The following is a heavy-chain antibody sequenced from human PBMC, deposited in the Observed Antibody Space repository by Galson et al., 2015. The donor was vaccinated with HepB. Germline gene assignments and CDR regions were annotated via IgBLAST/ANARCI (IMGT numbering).Heavy chain of an antibody. CDR3: AREVGIAAAGPDAFDI. V-gene: IGHV3-21*04. J-gene: IGHJ3*02. CDR2: ISSSSSYI. Sequence: SLRLSCAASGFTFSSYSMNWVRQAPGKGLEWVSSISSSSSYIYYADSVKGRFTISRDNAKNSLYLQMNSLRAEDTAVYYCAREVGIAAAGPDAFDIWGQGTMVTVSS. CDR1: GFTFSSYS. D-gene: IGHD6-13*01.